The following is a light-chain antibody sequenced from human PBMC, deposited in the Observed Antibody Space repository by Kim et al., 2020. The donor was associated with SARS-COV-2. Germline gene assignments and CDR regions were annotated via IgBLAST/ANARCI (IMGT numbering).Light chain of an antibody. Sequence: SALVGDRVTITCRASESSGRYLAWYQQTPGKAPELLIYKACSLESGVPSRVSGSGSETEFTLTISSLQPNDFATYYCQQYKSYPYTFGQGTKLEI. V-gene: IGKV1-5*03. J-gene: IGKJ2*01. CDR1: ESSGRY. CDR3: QQYKSYPYT. CDR2: KAC.